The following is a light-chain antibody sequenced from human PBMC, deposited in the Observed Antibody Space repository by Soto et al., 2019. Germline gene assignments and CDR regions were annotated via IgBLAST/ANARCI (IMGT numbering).Light chain of an antibody. Sequence: DIQMTQSPFFLSASVGDTVTITCRASQSISTLLNWYQQKPGKAPKLLIYAASSLQIGVPSRFSGSGSGTDFTLAISSLQPEDFATYYCQQGYSSWTFGQGTKVDLK. J-gene: IGKJ1*01. CDR3: QQGYSSWT. CDR2: AAS. CDR1: QSISTL. V-gene: IGKV1-39*01.